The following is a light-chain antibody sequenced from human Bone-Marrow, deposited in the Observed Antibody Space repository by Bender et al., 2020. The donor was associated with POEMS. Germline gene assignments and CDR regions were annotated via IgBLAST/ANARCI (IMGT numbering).Light chain of an antibody. J-gene: IGLJ3*02. CDR3: AAWDDGLSVWV. CDR2: EVS. V-gene: IGLV2-14*01. Sequence: QSALTQPASVSGSPGQSITISCTGTSSDVGGYNYVSWYQQHPGKAPKLMIYEVSNRPSGVSNRFSGSKSGNTASLTISGLQAEDEADYYCAAWDDGLSVWVFGGGTKLTVL. CDR1: SSDVGGYNY.